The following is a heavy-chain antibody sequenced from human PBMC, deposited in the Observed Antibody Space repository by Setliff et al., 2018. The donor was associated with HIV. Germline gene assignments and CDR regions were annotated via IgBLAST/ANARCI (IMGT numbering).Heavy chain of an antibody. CDR3: ARHAGDYPFYYYYYYMDV. D-gene: IGHD2-21*01. Sequence: SETLSLTCAVYGGPFNFYFWTWIRQTPGKGLEWIGDISHSGKSNYNPSPESRVTMSVDTSKNQFSLKLSSVTAADTAVYYCARHAGDYPFYYYYYYMDVWG. V-gene: IGHV4-34*01. CDR2: ISHSGKS. J-gene: IGHJ6*03. CDR1: GGPFNFYF.